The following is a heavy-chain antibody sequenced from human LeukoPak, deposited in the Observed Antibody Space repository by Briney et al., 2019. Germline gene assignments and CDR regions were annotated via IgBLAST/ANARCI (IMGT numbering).Heavy chain of an antibody. D-gene: IGHD5-18*01. Sequence: AASVKVSCKASGGTFSSYAISWVRQAPGQGLEWMGGIIPIFGTANYAQKFQGRVTITTDESTSTAYMELSSLRSEDTAVYYCARAIGYSYGFDYWGQGTMVTVSS. CDR3: ARAIGYSYGFDY. CDR2: IIPIFGTA. J-gene: IGHJ4*02. CDR1: GGTFSSYA. V-gene: IGHV1-69*05.